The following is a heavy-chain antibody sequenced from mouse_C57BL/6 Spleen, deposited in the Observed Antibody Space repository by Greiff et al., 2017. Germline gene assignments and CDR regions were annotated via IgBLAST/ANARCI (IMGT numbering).Heavy chain of an antibody. D-gene: IGHD1-1*01. CDR2: IYPSDSET. CDR1: GYTFTSYW. V-gene: IGHV1-61*01. Sequence: VQLKQPGAELVRPGSSVKLSCKASGYTFTSYWMDWVKQRPGQGLEWIGNIYPSDSETHYNQKFKDKATLTVDKSSSTAYMQLSSLTSEDSAVYYCARDYYGTFDYWGQGTTLTVSS. CDR3: ARDYYGTFDY. J-gene: IGHJ2*01.